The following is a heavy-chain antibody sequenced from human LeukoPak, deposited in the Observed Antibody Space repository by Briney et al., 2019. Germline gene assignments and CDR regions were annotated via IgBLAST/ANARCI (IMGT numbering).Heavy chain of an antibody. J-gene: IGHJ3*02. V-gene: IGHV4-4*07. CDR1: GGSISSYY. Sequence: SETLSLTCTVSGGSISSYYWSWIRQPAGKGLEWIGRIYTSGSTNYNPSLKSRVTMSVDTSKNQFSLKLSPVAAADTAVYYCARAVCSSTSCYVSLAFDIWGQGTMVTVSS. CDR3: ARAVCSSTSCYVSLAFDI. D-gene: IGHD2-2*01. CDR2: IYTSGST.